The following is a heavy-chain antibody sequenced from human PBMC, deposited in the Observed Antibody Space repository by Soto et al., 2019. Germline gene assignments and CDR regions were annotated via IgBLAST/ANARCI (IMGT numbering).Heavy chain of an antibody. CDR1: GGSVSSGSYY. CDR3: ARSRGYYYGSGSYYYVDY. D-gene: IGHD3-10*01. CDR2: IYYSGST. V-gene: IGHV4-61*01. Sequence: SETLSLTCTVSGGSVSSGSYYWSWIRQPPGKGLEWIGYIYYSGSTNYNPSLKSRVTISVDTSKNQFSLKLSSVTAADTAVYYCARSRGYYYGSGSYYYVDYWGQGTLVTVS. J-gene: IGHJ4*02.